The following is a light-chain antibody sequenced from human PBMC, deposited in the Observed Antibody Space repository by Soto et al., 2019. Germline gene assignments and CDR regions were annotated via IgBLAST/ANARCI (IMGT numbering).Light chain of an antibody. CDR1: SSDVGGYNY. J-gene: IGLJ1*01. Sequence: QSVLTQPASVSGSPGQSITISCTGTSSDVGGYNYVSWYQQHPGKAPKLMIYDVSNRPSGVSNRFSGSKSGNTASLTISGLQAEDEADYYCSPYTSSSTFEVFGTGTKVTVL. V-gene: IGLV2-14*01. CDR3: SPYTSSSTFEV. CDR2: DVS.